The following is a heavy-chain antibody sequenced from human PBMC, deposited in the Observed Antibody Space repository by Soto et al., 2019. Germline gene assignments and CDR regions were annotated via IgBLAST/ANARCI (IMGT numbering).Heavy chain of an antibody. V-gene: IGHV1-69*13. CDR3: ARGSYCSGGSCYSGPSYYYYGMDV. Sequence: ASVKVSCKASGGTFSSYAISWVRQAPGRGLEWMGGIIPIFGTANYAQKFQGRVTITADESTSTAYMELSSLRSEDTAVYYCARGSYCSGGSCYSGPSYYYYGMDVWGQGTTVTVSS. J-gene: IGHJ6*02. CDR1: GGTFSSYA. D-gene: IGHD2-15*01. CDR2: IIPIFGTA.